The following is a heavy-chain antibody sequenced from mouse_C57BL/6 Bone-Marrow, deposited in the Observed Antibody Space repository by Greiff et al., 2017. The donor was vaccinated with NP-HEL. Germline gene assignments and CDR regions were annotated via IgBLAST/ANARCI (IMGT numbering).Heavy chain of an antibody. D-gene: IGHD4-1*01. J-gene: IGHJ1*03. CDR2: SRNKANDYTT. Sequence: EVKVVESGGGLVQSGRSLRLSCATSGFTFSDFYMEWVRQAPGKGLEWIAASRNKANDYTTEYSASVKGRFIVSRDTSQSILYRQMNALRAEDTAIYYCARDNWDWYFDVWGTGTTVTVSS. CDR1: GFTFSDFY. V-gene: IGHV7-1*01. CDR3: ARDNWDWYFDV.